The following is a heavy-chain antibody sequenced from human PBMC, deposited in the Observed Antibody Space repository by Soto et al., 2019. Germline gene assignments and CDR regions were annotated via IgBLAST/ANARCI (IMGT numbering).Heavy chain of an antibody. Sequence: QVQLQESGSGLVKPSQTLSLTCTVSGGSISSGGYYWSWIRQHPGKGLEWIGYIYYSGSTYYNPSLKSRVTISVDTSKNQFSLKLSSVTAADTAVYYCAREGYSGYDSYYYGMDVWGQGTTVTVS. CDR2: IYYSGST. CDR1: GGSISSGGYY. D-gene: IGHD5-12*01. V-gene: IGHV4-31*03. J-gene: IGHJ6*02. CDR3: AREGYSGYDSYYYGMDV.